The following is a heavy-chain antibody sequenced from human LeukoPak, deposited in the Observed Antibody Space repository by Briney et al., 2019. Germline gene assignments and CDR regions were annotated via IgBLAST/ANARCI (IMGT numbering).Heavy chain of an antibody. J-gene: IGHJ4*02. CDR1: GFTFDDYA. V-gene: IGHV3-9*01. CDR3: AKDISEWELPDY. D-gene: IGHD1-26*01. CDR2: ISWNSGSI. Sequence: PGRSLRLSCAASGFTFDDYAMHWVRQAPGKGLEWVSGISWNSGSIGYADSVKGRFTISRDNAKNSLYLQMNSLRAEDTALYYCAKDISEWELPDYWGQGTLVTVSS.